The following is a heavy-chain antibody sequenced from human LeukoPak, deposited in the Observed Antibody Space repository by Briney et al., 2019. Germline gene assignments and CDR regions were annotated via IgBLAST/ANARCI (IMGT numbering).Heavy chain of an antibody. V-gene: IGHV4-59*01. D-gene: IGHD6-13*01. CDR1: GGSISSYY. CDR3: ARDGFGYSSSWTY. J-gene: IGHJ4*02. CDR2: IYYSGST. Sequence: SETLSLTRTVSGGSISSYYWSWIRQPPGKGLEWIGYIYYSGSTNYNPSLKSRVTISVDTSKNQFSLKLSSVTAADTAVYYCARDGFGYSSSWTYWGQGTLVTVSS.